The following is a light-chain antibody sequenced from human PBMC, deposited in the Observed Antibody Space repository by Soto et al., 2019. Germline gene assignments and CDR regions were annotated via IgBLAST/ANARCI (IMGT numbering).Light chain of an antibody. J-gene: IGKJ3*01. CDR3: QKYNRPPFT. CDR2: AAS. CDR1: QAISNY. V-gene: IGKV1-27*01. Sequence: DIQMTQSPSSLSASVGDRVTITCRASQAISNYLAWYQQKPGKVPKLLIYAASNLQSGFPSRFSGSGSGTDFTLTISSLQPDDVATYYCQKYNRPPFTFGPGTKVDLK.